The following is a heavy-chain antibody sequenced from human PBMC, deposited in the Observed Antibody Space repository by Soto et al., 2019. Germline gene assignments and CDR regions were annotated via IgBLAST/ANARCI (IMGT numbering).Heavy chain of an antibody. CDR2: IYPGDSET. Sequence: VQLVQSGAEVKKPGESLKISCKGSGYSFTTYRIGWIRQMPGKGLEWMGIIYPGDSETRYSPSFQGQVTISADKSNATAYLQGSDLTASDTSMYYFARQRIEEAFDAFDIWGQGTMLTVSS. CDR3: ARQRIEEAFDAFDI. V-gene: IGHV5-51*01. J-gene: IGHJ3*02. D-gene: IGHD2-21*01. CDR1: GYSFTTYR.